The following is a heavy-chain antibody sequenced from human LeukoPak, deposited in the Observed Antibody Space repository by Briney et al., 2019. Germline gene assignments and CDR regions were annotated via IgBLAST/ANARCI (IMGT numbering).Heavy chain of an antibody. D-gene: IGHD4-17*01. J-gene: IGHJ3*02. Sequence: GGSLRLSCAASGFTFSHYGMHWVRQAPGKGLEWVALIWDDGNKKSHADTVKGRFTISRDNSKNTLYLQMNSLRAKDTAVYYCARDFGTTVATFGAVDIWGQGTKVIVSS. CDR3: ARDFGTTVATFGAVDI. V-gene: IGHV3-33*01. CDR1: GFTFSHYG. CDR2: IWDDGNKK.